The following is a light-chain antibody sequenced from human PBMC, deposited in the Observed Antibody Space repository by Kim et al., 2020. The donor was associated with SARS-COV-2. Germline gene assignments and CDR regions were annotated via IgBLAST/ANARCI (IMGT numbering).Light chain of an antibody. CDR2: GAS. V-gene: IGKV3-20*01. J-gene: IGKJ5*01. Sequence: EIVLTQSPGTLSSSPGERATLSCRASQTFSSSYLAWYQQNPGQAPRLLIYGASFRAAGIPDRFSGSGSGTDFTLTISRLEPEDFAVYYCQQYASSPITFGQGTRLEIK. CDR3: QQYASSPIT. CDR1: QTFSSSY.